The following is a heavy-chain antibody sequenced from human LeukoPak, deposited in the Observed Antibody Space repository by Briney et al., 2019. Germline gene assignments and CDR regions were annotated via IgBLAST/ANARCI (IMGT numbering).Heavy chain of an antibody. CDR1: GFTFSSYW. V-gene: IGHV3-74*01. Sequence: GGSLRLSCAASGFTFSSYWMHWVRQAPGKGLVWVSRINSDGRDTNYADSVKGRFTISRDNSKHTLYLQMDSLRTEDTAVYYCAVIYGSGNYSVDSWGQGTLVTVSS. CDR3: AVIYGSGNYSVDS. CDR2: INSDGRDT. J-gene: IGHJ4*02. D-gene: IGHD3-10*01.